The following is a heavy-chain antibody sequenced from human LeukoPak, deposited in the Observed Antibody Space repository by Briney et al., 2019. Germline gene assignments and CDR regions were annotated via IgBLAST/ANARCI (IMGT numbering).Heavy chain of an antibody. CDR2: IIPIFGTA. V-gene: IGHV1-69*01. Sequence: GASVKVSCKASGYTFTSYYMHWVRQAPGQGLEWMGGIIPIFGTANYAQKFQGRVTITADESTSTAYMELSSLRSEDTAVYYCAAYQSFNWFDPWGQGTLVTVSS. J-gene: IGHJ5*02. CDR3: AAYQSFNWFDP. CDR1: GYTFTSYY.